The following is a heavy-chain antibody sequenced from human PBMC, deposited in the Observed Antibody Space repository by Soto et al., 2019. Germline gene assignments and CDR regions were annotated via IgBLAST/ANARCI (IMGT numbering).Heavy chain of an antibody. CDR1: GFTFSNYA. CDR2: VGGSGDST. V-gene: IGHV3-23*01. D-gene: IGHD2-15*01. CDR3: AKSPLGYCSGGSFYTPHYFDH. Sequence: EVQLLDSGGGLVQPGGSLRLSCAASGFTFSNYAMSWVRQAPGKGLEWVSGVGGSGDSTYYADSVKGRFTISRVNSKDTVHLEMNSVRAEETAVYYCAKSPLGYCSGGSFYTPHYFDHWGQGTLVTVSS. J-gene: IGHJ4*02.